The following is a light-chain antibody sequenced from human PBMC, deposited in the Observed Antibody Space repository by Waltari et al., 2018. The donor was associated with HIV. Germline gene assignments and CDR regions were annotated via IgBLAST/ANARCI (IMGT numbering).Light chain of an antibody. J-gene: IGLJ3*02. V-gene: IGLV1-47*01. Sequence: QPKMTQAPSASKTPGQRITMSCSWRKSNIGNNSIYWYQQIPGAAPRLVMARNDRRPAGVPDRFSGTKSGTSAFLAITDLRLDDEATYVCASWDDNLRHWVFGGGTKLTVL. CDR3: ASWDDNLRHWV. CDR1: KSNIGNNS. CDR2: RND.